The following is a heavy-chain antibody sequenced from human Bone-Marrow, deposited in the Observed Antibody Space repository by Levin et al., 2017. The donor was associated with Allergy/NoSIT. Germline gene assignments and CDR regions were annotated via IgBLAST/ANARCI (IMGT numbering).Heavy chain of an antibody. J-gene: IGHJ4*02. Sequence: SLKISCAASGFTFDDYAMHWVRQAPGKGLEWVSCISWNSGGIGYADSVKGRFTISRDNAKNSLYLQMNSLRAEDTALYYCAKDFYDTSGYYFDYWGQGTLVTVSS. CDR1: GFTFDDYA. V-gene: IGHV3-9*01. CDR3: AKDFYDTSGYYFDY. CDR2: ISWNSGGI. D-gene: IGHD3-22*01.